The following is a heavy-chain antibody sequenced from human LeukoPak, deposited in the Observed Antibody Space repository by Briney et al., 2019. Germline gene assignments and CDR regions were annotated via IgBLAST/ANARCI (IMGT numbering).Heavy chain of an antibody. V-gene: IGHV4-4*07. CDR3: ARANMVRGVGSFFDRNWFDP. CDR2: TYTSGST. D-gene: IGHD3-10*01. J-gene: IGHJ5*02. CDR1: GGSISSYD. Sequence: SETLSLTCTVSGGSISSYDWSWIRQPAGKGLEWTGRTYTSGSTNYNPSLKSRVTMSVDMSKNQFSLKLSSMIAADTAVYYCARANMVRGVGSFFDRNWFDPWGQGTLVTVSS.